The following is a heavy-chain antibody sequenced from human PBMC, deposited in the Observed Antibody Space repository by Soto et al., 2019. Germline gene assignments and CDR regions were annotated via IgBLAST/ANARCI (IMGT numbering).Heavy chain of an antibody. CDR2: ISAYNGNT. D-gene: IGHD6-13*01. CDR3: ARDSSSWYNYYYYGMDV. V-gene: IGHV1-18*01. CDR1: GYTFTSYG. J-gene: IGHJ6*02. Sequence: QVQLVQSGAEVKKPGASVKVSCKASGYTFTSYGISWVRQAPGQGLEWMGWISAYNGNTNYAQKLQGRVTMTTDTSTSTAYVELRSLTADDTAVYYCARDSSSWYNYYYYGMDVWGQGTTVTVSS.